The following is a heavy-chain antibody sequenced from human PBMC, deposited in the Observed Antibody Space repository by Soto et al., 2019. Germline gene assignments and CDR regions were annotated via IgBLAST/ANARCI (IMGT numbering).Heavy chain of an antibody. V-gene: IGHV1-46*01. CDR2: INPSGGST. J-gene: IGHJ6*02. D-gene: IGHD2-2*02. Sequence: GASVKVSCKASGYTFTSYYMHWVRQAPGQGLEWMGIINPSGGSTSYAQKFQGRVTITADKSTSTAYMELSSLRSEDTAVYYCARELVPAAIDYYYGMDVWGQGTTVTVSS. CDR1: GYTFTSYY. CDR3: ARELVPAAIDYYYGMDV.